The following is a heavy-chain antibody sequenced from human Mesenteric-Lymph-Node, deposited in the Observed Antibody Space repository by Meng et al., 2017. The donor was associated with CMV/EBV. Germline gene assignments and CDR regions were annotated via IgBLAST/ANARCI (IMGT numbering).Heavy chain of an antibody. J-gene: IGHJ6*02. CDR3: AREPAFWSGYPGGMDV. CDR1: GFTFSSYS. CDR2: ISSSSSYI. Sequence: GGSLRLSCAASGFTFSSYSMNWVRQAPGKGLEWVSSISSSSSYIYYADSVKGRFTISRDNAKNSLYLQMNSLRAEDTAVYYCAREPAFWSGYPGGMDVWGQGTTVTVSS. D-gene: IGHD3-3*01. V-gene: IGHV3-21*01.